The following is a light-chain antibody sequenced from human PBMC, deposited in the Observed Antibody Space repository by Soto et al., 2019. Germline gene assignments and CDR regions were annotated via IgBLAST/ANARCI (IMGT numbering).Light chain of an antibody. CDR3: QQFGGSPRT. CDR1: QSVGES. V-gene: IGKV3-20*01. Sequence: EIVLTQSPGTLSLSPGERATLSCRASQSVGESLVWYQQKPGQAPRLLIYRVFNRATGIPDRFSGSGSVTDFTLTISRLEPEDFAVYYCQQFGGSPRTFGRGTKVERK. CDR2: RVF. J-gene: IGKJ1*01.